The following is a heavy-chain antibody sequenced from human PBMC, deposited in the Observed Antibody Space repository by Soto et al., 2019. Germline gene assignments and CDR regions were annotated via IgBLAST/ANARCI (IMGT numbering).Heavy chain of an antibody. CDR2: ISAYNGNT. CDR3: AGGRSVAADYYYYVMEV. D-gene: IGHD6-19*01. Sequence: ASVKVSCKASGYTFTSYDINWVRQATGQGREWMGWISAYNGNTNYAQKLQGRVTMTTDTSTSTAYMDLRSLRSDDTAVYYCAGGRSVAADYYYYVMEVWGQGTTVTVSS. V-gene: IGHV1-18*01. CDR1: GYTFTSYD. J-gene: IGHJ6*02.